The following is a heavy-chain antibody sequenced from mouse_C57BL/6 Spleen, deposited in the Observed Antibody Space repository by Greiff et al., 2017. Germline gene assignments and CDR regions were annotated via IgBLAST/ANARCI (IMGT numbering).Heavy chain of an antibody. CDR1: GFTFSAYY. Sequence: VMLVEPAGRLVQPGSSMKLTCTAAGFTFSAYYMVWVRQVSEKGQERVANINYDGSSTYYLDSLKSRFIISRDNAKNILYLQMSSLKSEDTATYYSAREDEVAASYYDMDYWGQGTTVTVAS. J-gene: IGHJ4*01. CDR3: AREDEVAASYYDMDY. CDR2: INYDGSST. D-gene: IGHD1-1*01. V-gene: IGHV5-16*01.